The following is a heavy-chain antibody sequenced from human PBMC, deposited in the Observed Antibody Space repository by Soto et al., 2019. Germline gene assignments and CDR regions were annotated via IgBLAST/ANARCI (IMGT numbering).Heavy chain of an antibody. J-gene: IGHJ6*02. D-gene: IGHD1-26*01. CDR1: GFTFSNYG. V-gene: IGHV3-30*18. CDR3: AKSLVGATDYYYGMDV. Sequence: QVQLVESGGGVVQPGRSLRLSCAASGFTFSNYGMHWVRQAPGKGLEWVAVISYDGSNKYYADSVKGRFTISRDNSKNTLYLQMNSLRAEDTAVYYCAKSLVGATDYYYGMDVWGQGTTVTVSS. CDR2: ISYDGSNK.